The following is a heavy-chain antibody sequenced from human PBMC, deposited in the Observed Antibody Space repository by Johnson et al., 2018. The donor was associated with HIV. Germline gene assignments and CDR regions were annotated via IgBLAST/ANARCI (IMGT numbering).Heavy chain of an antibody. Sequence: VQLVESGGGLVQPGGSLRLSCAASGFTFSSYDMHWVRQAPGKGLEWVSLISWDGGSTYYADSVKGRFTISRDNSKNSLYLQMNSLRAEDTALYYCAKDMRGLVSTGGVVGAFDIWGQGTMVTVSS. CDR2: ISWDGGST. CDR1: GFTFSSYD. J-gene: IGHJ3*02. D-gene: IGHD2-8*02. V-gene: IGHV3-43D*03. CDR3: AKDMRGLVSTGGVVGAFDI.